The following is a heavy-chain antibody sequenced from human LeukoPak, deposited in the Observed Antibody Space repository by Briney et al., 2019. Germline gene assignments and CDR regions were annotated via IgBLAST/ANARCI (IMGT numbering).Heavy chain of an antibody. CDR3: ARDQIEYSSSSGVGY. J-gene: IGHJ4*02. Sequence: GRSLRLSCAASGFTFSSYAMHWVRQAPGKRLEWVAVISYDGSNKYYADSVKGRFTISRDNSKNTLYLQMNSLRAEDTAVYYCARDQIEYSSSSGVGYWGQGTLVTVSS. D-gene: IGHD6-6*01. CDR2: ISYDGSNK. V-gene: IGHV3-30*01. CDR1: GFTFSSYA.